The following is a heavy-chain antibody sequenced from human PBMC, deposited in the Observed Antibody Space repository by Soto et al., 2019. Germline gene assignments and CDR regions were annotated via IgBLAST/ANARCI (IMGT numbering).Heavy chain of an antibody. Sequence: SETLSLTCAVYGGSFSGYYWSWIRQPPGKGLEWIGEINHSGSTNYNPSLKSRVTISVDTAKNQFSLKLSSVTAADTAVYYCARGPGYSGYDDYYYYYYGMDVWGQGTTVTVSS. V-gene: IGHV4-34*01. J-gene: IGHJ6*02. CDR1: GGSFSGYY. CDR3: ARGPGYSGYDDYYYYYYGMDV. D-gene: IGHD5-12*01. CDR2: INHSGST.